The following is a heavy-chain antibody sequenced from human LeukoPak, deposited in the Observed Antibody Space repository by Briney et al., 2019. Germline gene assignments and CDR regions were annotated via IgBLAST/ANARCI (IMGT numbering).Heavy chain of an antibody. J-gene: IGHJ4*02. CDR2: ISTGGGST. Sequence: GGSLRLSCAASGFTFSDYAMSWVRQAPGKGLEWVSGISTGGGSTYYADSVKGGLTISRDNSKNTVYLQMNSLSAEDTAVYYCAKDRAGRGGGDYFDYWGQGTLVTVSS. V-gene: IGHV3-23*01. D-gene: IGHD3-10*01. CDR3: AKDRAGRGGGDYFDY. CDR1: GFTFSDYA.